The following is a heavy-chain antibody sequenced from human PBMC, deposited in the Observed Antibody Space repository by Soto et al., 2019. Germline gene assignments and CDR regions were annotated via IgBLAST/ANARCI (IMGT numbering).Heavy chain of an antibody. CDR1: GYSFTSYW. V-gene: IGHV5-51*01. CDR3: AGSAHGSQSAFDI. D-gene: IGHD2-2*03. CDR2: IYPGDSDT. Sequence: GESLKISCKGSGYSFTSYWIGWVRQMPGKGLEWMGIIYPGDSDTRYSPSFQGQVTIPADKSISTAYLQWSSLKASDTAMYYCAGSAHGSQSAFDIWGQGTMVTVSS. J-gene: IGHJ3*02.